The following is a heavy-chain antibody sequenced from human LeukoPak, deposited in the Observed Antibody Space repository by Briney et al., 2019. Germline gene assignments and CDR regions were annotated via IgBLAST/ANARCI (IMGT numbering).Heavy chain of an antibody. J-gene: IGHJ4*02. CDR2: IYIGGST. V-gene: IGHV3-53*01. CDR3: ARALLYHDSSTYGPDY. CDR1: GFSVSSNY. Sequence: GGSLRLSCAASGFSVSSNYMSWVRQAPGKGLEWVSVIYIGGSTYYADSVKGRFTVSIDNSKNAMYLQMNSLRAEDTAVYYCARALLYHDSSTYGPDYWGQGTRVTVSS. D-gene: IGHD3-22*01.